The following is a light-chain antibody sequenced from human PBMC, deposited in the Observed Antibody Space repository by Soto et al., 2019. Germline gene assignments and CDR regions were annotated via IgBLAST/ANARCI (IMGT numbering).Light chain of an antibody. V-gene: IGLV2-14*01. CDR3: SSYTSSSLDV. Sequence: QSALTQPASVSGSPGQSITISCTGTSSDVGGYNYVSWYQQHPGKAPKLIIYDVSNRPSGFSNRFSGSKSGNTASLTISGLQAEDEADYYCSSYTSSSLDVFGAGTKVTVL. CDR2: DVS. CDR1: SSDVGGYNY. J-gene: IGLJ1*01.